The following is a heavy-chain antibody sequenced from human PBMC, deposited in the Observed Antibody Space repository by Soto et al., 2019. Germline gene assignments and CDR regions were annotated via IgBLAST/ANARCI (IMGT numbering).Heavy chain of an antibody. CDR2: ISAHNGNT. J-gene: IGHJ4*02. V-gene: IGHV1-18*01. D-gene: IGHD1-1*01. CDR3: ARGRYGDY. Sequence: QVHLVQSGAEVKKPGASVEVSCKGSGYDFTTYGITWVRQAPGQGLEWMAWISAHNGNTDYAQKLQGRVTVTRDTSTSTAYMELRSVRSDDTAVYYCARGRYGDYWGQGALVTVSS. CDR1: GYDFTTYG.